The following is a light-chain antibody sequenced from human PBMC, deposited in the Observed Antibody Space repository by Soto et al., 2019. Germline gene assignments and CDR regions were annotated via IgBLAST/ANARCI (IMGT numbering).Light chain of an antibody. V-gene: IGKV1-39*01. CDR1: QSISSY. J-gene: IGKJ5*01. CDR3: QQSYSTPIT. CDR2: AAS. Sequence: DIQMTQSPSSLSASVGDRVTITCRASQSISSYLNWYQQKPGKAPKLLIYAASSLQSGVPSRFSGSGSGTDFTLTISSLQPEDFSTYYCQQSYSTPITFGQGTRLDMK.